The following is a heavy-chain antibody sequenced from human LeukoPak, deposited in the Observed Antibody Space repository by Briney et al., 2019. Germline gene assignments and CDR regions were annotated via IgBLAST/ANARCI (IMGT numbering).Heavy chain of an antibody. D-gene: IGHD4-17*01. V-gene: IGHV1-18*01. Sequence: ASVKVSCKSSGYTFTSYGISWVRQAPGQGLEWMGRISAYNGNTNYAQKLQGRVTMTTDTSTSTAYMELRSLRSDDTAVYYCARDYGDYVAFDIWGQGIMVTVSS. CDR1: GYTFTSYG. J-gene: IGHJ3*02. CDR2: ISAYNGNT. CDR3: ARDYGDYVAFDI.